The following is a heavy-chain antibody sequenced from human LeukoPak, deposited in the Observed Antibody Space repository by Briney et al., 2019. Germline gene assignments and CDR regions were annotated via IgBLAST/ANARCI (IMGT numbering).Heavy chain of an antibody. CDR1: GFTFSNHW. V-gene: IGHV3-48*04. J-gene: IGHJ5*02. Sequence: GGSLRLSCTASGFTFSNHWISWVRQAPGKGLEWVSYISSSSSTIYYADSVKGQFTISRDNAKNSLYLQMNSLRAEDTAVYYCASVAAVAAYNWFDPWGQGTLVTVSS. D-gene: IGHD6-19*01. CDR3: ASVAAVAAYNWFDP. CDR2: ISSSSSTI.